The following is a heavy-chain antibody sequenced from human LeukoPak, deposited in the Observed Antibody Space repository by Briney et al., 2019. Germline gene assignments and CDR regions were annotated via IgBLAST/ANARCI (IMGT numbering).Heavy chain of an antibody. CDR2: ISYDGSNK. V-gene: IGHV3-30*18. CDR3: AKGARGSSGYYFDY. D-gene: IGHD3-22*01. Sequence: GGSLRLSCAASGFTFSSYGMHWVRQAPGKGLGWVAVISYDGSNKYYADSVKGRFTISRDNSKNTLYLQMNSLRAEDTAVYYCAKGARGSSGYYFDYWGQGTLVTVSS. CDR1: GFTFSSYG. J-gene: IGHJ4*02.